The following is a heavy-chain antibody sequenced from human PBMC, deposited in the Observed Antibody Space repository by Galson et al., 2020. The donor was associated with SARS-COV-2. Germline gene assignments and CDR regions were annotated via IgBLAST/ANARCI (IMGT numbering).Heavy chain of an antibody. D-gene: IGHD2-2*02. CDR3: AKDGWDIVVVTADILPWLDY. J-gene: IGHJ4*02. CDR2: ISYDGSNK. CDR1: GFTFSSYG. Sequence: GGSLRLACAVSGFTFSSYGMHWVRQAPGKGLEWVAGISYDGSNKYYADSVKGRFTISRDNSKNTLYLQMNSLRAEDTAVYYCAKDGWDIVVVTADILPWLDYWGQGTLVTVSS. V-gene: IGHV3-30*18.